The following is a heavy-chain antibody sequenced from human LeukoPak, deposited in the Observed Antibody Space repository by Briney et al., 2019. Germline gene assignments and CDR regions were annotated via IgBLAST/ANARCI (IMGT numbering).Heavy chain of an antibody. J-gene: IGHJ4*02. CDR1: GFDFSSYD. V-gene: IGHV3-30*02. D-gene: IGHD3-22*01. CDR2: IRYDGSKT. CDR3: AKDSWPDYDSSGAYYFDY. Sequence: PGGSLRLSCAASGFDFSSYDMHWVRQPPGKGLEYLPFIRYDGSKTYYADSVKGRFTISRDNSKNTLYLQMNSLRAEDTAVYYCAKDSWPDYDSSGAYYFDYWGQGTLVTVSS.